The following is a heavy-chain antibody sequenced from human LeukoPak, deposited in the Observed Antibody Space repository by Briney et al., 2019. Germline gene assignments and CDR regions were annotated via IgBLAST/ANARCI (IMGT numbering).Heavy chain of an antibody. V-gene: IGHV1-69*05. CDR2: IIPIFGTA. J-gene: IGHJ4*02. Sequence: SVKVSCKASGGTFSSYAISWVRQAPGQGLEWMGGIIPIFGTANYAQKFQGRVTITTDESTSTAYMELSSLRSEDTAVYYCARWKVGAVAGYYFDYWGQGTLVTVSS. CDR3: ARWKVGAVAGYYFDY. CDR1: GGTFSSYA. D-gene: IGHD6-19*01.